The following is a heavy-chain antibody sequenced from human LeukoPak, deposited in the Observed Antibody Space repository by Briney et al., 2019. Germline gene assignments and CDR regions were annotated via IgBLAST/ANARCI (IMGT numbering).Heavy chain of an antibody. CDR2: INWNSGTI. J-gene: IGHJ6*02. CDR1: GFSFDDYG. CDR3: ASGTSRYYYYGMDV. Sequence: GGSLRLSCSASGFSFDDYGLIWVRQVPGKGLEWGSGINWNSGTIGYAGSVKGRFTVSRDNAKNSLYLQMNSLRAEDTALYHCASGTSRYYYYGMDVWGQGTTVTVSS. D-gene: IGHD1-14*01. V-gene: IGHV3-20*01.